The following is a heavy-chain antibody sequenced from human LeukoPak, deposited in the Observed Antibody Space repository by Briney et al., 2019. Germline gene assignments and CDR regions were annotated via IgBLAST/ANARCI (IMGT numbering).Heavy chain of an antibody. J-gene: IGHJ4*02. CDR1: GYTFTSYD. Sequence: ASVKVSCKASGYTFTSYDINWVRQATGQGLEWMGWMNPNGGNTGYAQKFQGRVTMTRDTSTSTVYMELSSLRSEDTAVYYCARGTYTETYFDYWGQGTLVTVSS. CDR3: ARGTYTETYFDY. V-gene: IGHV1-8*01. D-gene: IGHD4-4*01. CDR2: MNPNGGNT.